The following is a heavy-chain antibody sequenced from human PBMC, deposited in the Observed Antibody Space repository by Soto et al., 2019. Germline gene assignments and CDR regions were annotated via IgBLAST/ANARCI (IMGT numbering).Heavy chain of an antibody. CDR1: GFTFTSYA. CDR2: VIGSGSRT. V-gene: IGHV3-23*01. CDR3: ARDRGVATGWFDP. D-gene: IGHD5-12*01. J-gene: IGHJ5*02. Sequence: EVQVLESGGGLVQPGGSLRLSCVASGFTFTSYAMAWVHQAPGKGLEWVSAVIGSGSRTFYAGSVKDRFTISRDNFKNPLYLQMNVLRAEDTAIYYCARDRGVATGWFDPWGRGTLVTVSS.